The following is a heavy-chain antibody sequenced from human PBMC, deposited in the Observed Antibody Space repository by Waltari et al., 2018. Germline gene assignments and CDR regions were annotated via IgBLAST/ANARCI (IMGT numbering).Heavy chain of an antibody. CDR3: TTVSWSDVLT. CDR2: IKSQSGGGTT. D-gene: IGHD1-1*01. Sequence: ELQLVESGGGLVKPGGSLRLSCAASGFTFSGAWMSWVRQAPGKGLEWVGRIKSQSGGGTTDYAAPVKDRFTISRDDSKSTLYLHMNSLKLEDTAVYYCTTVSWSDVLTWGQGTLVTVSS. V-gene: IGHV3-15*01. J-gene: IGHJ5*02. CDR1: GFTFSGAW.